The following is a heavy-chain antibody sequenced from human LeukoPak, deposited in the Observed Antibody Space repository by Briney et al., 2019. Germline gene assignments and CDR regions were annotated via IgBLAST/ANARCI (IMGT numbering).Heavy chain of an antibody. D-gene: IGHD5-12*01. CDR2: ISGSGGST. CDR3: AKDADSLVAPLRLGWFDP. CDR1: GFTFSSYA. V-gene: IGHV3-23*01. J-gene: IGHJ5*02. Sequence: PGGSLRLSCAASGFTFSSYAMSWVRQAPGKGLEWVSAISGSGGSTYYADSVKGRFTISRDNSKNTLYLQMNSLRAEDTAVYYCAKDADSLVAPLRLGWFDPWGQGTLVTVSS.